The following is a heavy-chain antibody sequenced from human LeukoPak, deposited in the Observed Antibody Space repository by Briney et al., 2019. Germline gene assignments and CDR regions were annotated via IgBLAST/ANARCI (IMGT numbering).Heavy chain of an antibody. J-gene: IGHJ6*02. D-gene: IGHD3-9*01. CDR1: DGSISSLNYS. CDR2: FYYSRST. CDR3: ASAYYDILTGYYPTRYYYGMDV. Sequence: SETLSLTCSVPDGSISSLNYSWGWIRQSPGKGLEWIGTFYYSRSTYYNPSLENRVYLSADASKDQFSLSLSSVTAADTAVYYCASAYYDILTGYYPTRYYYGMDVWGQGTTVTVSS. V-gene: IGHV4-39*01.